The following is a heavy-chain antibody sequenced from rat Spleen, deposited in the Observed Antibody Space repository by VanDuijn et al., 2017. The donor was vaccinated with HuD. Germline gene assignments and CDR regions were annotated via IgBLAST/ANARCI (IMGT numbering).Heavy chain of an antibody. CDR2: IWSNGKT. D-gene: IGHD1-9*01. Sequence: QVQLKESGPGLVQPSQTLSLTCTVSGFSLSSYGVLWVRQPPGKSLEWMGVIWSNGKTNSNSALKSRLRISRDTSQNQVFLKMNDLQTEDTAMYFGARDYGSNLGVDHWGQGVMVTVSS. CDR3: ARDYGSNLGVDH. V-gene: IGHV2S61*01. CDR1: GFSLSSYG. J-gene: IGHJ2*01.